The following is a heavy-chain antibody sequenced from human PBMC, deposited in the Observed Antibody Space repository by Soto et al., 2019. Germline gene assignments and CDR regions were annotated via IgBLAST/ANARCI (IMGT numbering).Heavy chain of an antibody. CDR2: IIPIFGTA. CDR3: ARGSGYYYDSSAHYYYYGMDV. V-gene: IGHV1-69*12. J-gene: IGHJ6*02. Sequence: QVQLVQSGAEVKKPGSSVKVSCKASGGTFSSYAISWVRQAPGQGLEWMGGIIPIFGTANYAQKFQGRVTITADESTSTAYMELSSLRSEDTAVYYCARGSGYYYDSSAHYYYYGMDVWGQGTTVTVSS. CDR1: GGTFSSYA. D-gene: IGHD3-22*01.